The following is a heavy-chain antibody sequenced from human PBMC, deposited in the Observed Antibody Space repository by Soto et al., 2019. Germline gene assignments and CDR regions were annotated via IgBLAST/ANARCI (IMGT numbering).Heavy chain of an antibody. CDR3: AKTSPQGGPVVVHYYGMDV. J-gene: IGHJ6*02. CDR1: GFTFSSYA. CDR2: ISGSGGST. V-gene: IGHV3-23*01. D-gene: IGHD2-15*01. Sequence: PGGSLRLSCAASGFTFSSYAMSWVRQAPGKGLEWVSAISGSGGSTYYADSVKGRFTISRDNSKNTLYLQMNSLRAEDTAVYYCAKTSPQGGPVVVHYYGMDVWGQGTTVTVSS.